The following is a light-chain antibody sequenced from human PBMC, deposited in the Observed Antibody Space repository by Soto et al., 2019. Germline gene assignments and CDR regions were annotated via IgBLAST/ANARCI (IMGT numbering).Light chain of an antibody. CDR3: HQRQSWPRT. J-gene: IGKJ1*01. CDR2: LAS. V-gene: IGKV3-11*01. Sequence: EIVLTQSPATLSSFPGDRVTLSCRASQAVNTRLAWYQHKPGQAPRLLIYLASNRAAGVPARFSGSGSGTDFTLTISNVEPEDCAVYYCHQRQSWPRTFGQGTTVDIK. CDR1: QAVNTR.